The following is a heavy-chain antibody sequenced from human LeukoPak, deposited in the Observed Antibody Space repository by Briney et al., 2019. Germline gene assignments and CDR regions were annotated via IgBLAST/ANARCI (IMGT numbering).Heavy chain of an antibody. CDR3: ARHPYCGGDCYPPLWD. V-gene: IGHV5-51*01. CDR1: GYSFTSYW. J-gene: IGHJ4*02. CDR2: IYPGDSDT. Sequence: GESLKISCKGSGYSFTSYWIGWVRQMPGKGLEWMGIIYPGDSDTSYSPSFQGQVTISADKSISTAYLQWSSLKASDTAMYYCARHPYCGGDCYPPLWDWGQGTLVTVSS. D-gene: IGHD2-21*02.